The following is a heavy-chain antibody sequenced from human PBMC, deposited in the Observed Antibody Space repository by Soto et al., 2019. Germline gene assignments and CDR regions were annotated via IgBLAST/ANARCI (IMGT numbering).Heavy chain of an antibody. V-gene: IGHV4-31*03. CDR3: AREVQLVRLRSFDY. CDR1: GSSISSGGYY. Sequence: SETLSLTCTVSGSSISSGGYYWSWIRQHPGKGLEWIGYIYYSGSTYYNPSLKSRVTISVDTSKNQFSLKLSSVTAADTAVYYCAREVQLVRLRSFDYWGQGTLVTVSS. D-gene: IGHD6-6*01. CDR2: IYYSGST. J-gene: IGHJ4*02.